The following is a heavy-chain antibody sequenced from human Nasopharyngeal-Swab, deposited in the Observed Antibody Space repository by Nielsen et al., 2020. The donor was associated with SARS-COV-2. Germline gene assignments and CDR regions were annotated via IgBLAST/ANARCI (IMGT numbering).Heavy chain of an antibody. J-gene: IGHJ3*02. V-gene: IGHV3-48*03. D-gene: IGHD3-22*01. CDR2: ISSSGSTI. CDR3: ARDDSSPHVGAFDI. CDR1: GFTFSSYE. Sequence: GESLKISCAASGFTFSSYEMNWVRQAPGKGPEWVSYISSSGSTIYYADSVKGRFTISRDNAKNSLYLQMNSLRAEDTAVYYCARDDSSPHVGAFDIWGQGTMVTVSS.